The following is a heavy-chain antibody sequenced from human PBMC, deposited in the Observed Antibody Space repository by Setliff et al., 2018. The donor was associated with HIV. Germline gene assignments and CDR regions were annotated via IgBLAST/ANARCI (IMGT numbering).Heavy chain of an antibody. CDR1: GFTFSGYA. V-gene: IGHV3-30-3*02. Sequence: GGSLRLSCAVSGFTFSGYALHWVRQAPGKGLVWVAVISYDGVNAYYAESVEGRFTVSRDNSKNTLFLQMNSLRTEDTAVYFCAKNLYSSRWSPLDYWGQGTLVTVSS. D-gene: IGHD6-13*01. J-gene: IGHJ4*02. CDR3: AKNLYSSRWSPLDY. CDR2: ISYDGVNA.